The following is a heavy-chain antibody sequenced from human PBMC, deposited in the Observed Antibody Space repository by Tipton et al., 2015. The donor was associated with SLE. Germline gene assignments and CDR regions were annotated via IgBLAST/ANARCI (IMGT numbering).Heavy chain of an antibody. CDR3: AGRRWYCSSTSCLMDV. Sequence: SLRLSCATSGFTFSSYGMHWVRQAPGKGLEWVAVIWYDGSNKYYADSVKGRFTISRDNSKNTLYLQMNSLRAEDTAVYYCAGRRWYCSSTSCLMDVWGKGTTVIVSS. J-gene: IGHJ6*04. CDR2: IWYDGSNK. V-gene: IGHV3-33*01. D-gene: IGHD2-2*01. CDR1: GFTFSSYG.